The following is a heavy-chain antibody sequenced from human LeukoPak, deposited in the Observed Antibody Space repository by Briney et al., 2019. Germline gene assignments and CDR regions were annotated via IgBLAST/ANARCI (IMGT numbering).Heavy chain of an antibody. CDR1: GFTFSSYA. D-gene: IGHD3-10*01. CDR3: ARPIWGYYYGSGSYPFWFDY. Sequence: PGGSLRLSCAASGFTFSSYAMSWVRQAPGKGLEWVSAISGSGGSTYYADSVKGRFTISRDNSKNTLYLQMNSLRAEDTAVYYCARPIWGYYYGSGSYPFWFDYWGQGTLVTVSS. CDR2: ISGSGGST. V-gene: IGHV3-23*01. J-gene: IGHJ4*02.